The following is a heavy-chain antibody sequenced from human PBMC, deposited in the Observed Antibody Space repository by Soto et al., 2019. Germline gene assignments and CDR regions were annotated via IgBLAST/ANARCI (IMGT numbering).Heavy chain of an antibody. D-gene: IGHD2-8*01. J-gene: IGHJ6*02. V-gene: IGHV3-64D*06. CDR1: GFTFSSYA. Sequence: GGSLRLSCSASGFTFSSYAMHWVRQAPGRGVKYVSAISSHGVSTYYTDSVKGRFTISRDNSKNTLSLQMSSLRAEDTAIYYCVKDTQAYIEMVDYCYCGMDVWGQGPTVTVSS. CDR3: VKDTQAYIEMVDYCYCGMDV. CDR2: ISSHGVST.